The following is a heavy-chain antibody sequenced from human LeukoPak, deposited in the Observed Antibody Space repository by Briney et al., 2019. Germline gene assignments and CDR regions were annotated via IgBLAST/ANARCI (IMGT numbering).Heavy chain of an antibody. CDR1: GYTFTSYD. J-gene: IGHJ6*03. CDR2: MNPNSGNT. V-gene: IGHV1-8*01. Sequence: ASVNVSCKASGYTFTSYDINWVRQATGQGLEWMGWMNPNSGNTGYAQKFQGRVTMTRNTSISTTYMELSSLRSEDTAVYYCARGPAYSSSWFGRFNCYYYMDVWGKGTTVTVSS. CDR3: ARGPAYSSSWFGRFNCYYYMDV. D-gene: IGHD6-13*01.